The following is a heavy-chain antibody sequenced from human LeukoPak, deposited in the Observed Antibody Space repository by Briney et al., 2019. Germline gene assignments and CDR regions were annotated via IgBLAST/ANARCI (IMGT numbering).Heavy chain of an antibody. J-gene: IGHJ3*02. V-gene: IGHV1-69*05. CDR1: GGTFSSYT. CDR2: IIPIFGTA. CDR3: ARSHSSGYLLAFDI. Sequence: ASVKVSCKASGGTFSSYTISWVRQAPGQGLEWMGGIIPIFGTANYAQKFQGRVTITTDESTSTAYMELSSLRSEDTAVYYCARSHSSGYLLAFDIWGQGTMVTVSS. D-gene: IGHD3-22*01.